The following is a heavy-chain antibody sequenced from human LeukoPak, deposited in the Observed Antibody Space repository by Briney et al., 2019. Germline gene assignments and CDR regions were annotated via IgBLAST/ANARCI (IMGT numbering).Heavy chain of an antibody. D-gene: IGHD3-10*01. CDR2: ISWNSGSI. CDR1: GFTFDDYA. CDR3: AKGSQYYYGSGSYSH. J-gene: IGHJ4*02. Sequence: GGSLRLSCAASGFTFDDYAMHWVRQAPGKGLEWVSGISWNSGSIGYADSVKGRFIISRDNAKNSLYLQMNSLRAEDMALYYCAKGSQYYYGSGSYSHWGQGTLVTVSS. V-gene: IGHV3-9*03.